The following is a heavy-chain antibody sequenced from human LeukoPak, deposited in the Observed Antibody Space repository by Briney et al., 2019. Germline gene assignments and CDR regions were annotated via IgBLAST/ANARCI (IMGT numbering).Heavy chain of an antibody. CDR2: IRNKANSYTT. Sequence: GESLRLSCAAPGFSFSDNYMDWVRQAPWQGLEWVGRIRNKANSYTTDYAASVRGRFTISRDDSKNSLYLEMNSLKTEDTAVYYCAREYYCRLDYWGRGTLVTVSS. CDR1: GFSFSDNY. D-gene: IGHD3-10*01. J-gene: IGHJ4*02. CDR3: AREYYCRLDY. V-gene: IGHV3-72*01.